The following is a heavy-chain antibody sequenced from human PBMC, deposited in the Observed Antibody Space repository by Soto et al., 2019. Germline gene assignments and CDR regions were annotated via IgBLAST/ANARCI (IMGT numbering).Heavy chain of an antibody. CDR1: GGTFSSYA. J-gene: IGHJ4*02. CDR2: IIPIFGTA. D-gene: IGHD6-6*01. V-gene: IGHV1-69*13. Sequence: ASVKVSCKASGGTFSSYAISWVRQAPGQGLGWMGGIIPIFGTANYAQKFQGRVTITADESTSTAYMELSSLRSEDTAVYYCARGSGAARPEPFDYWGQGTLVTVSS. CDR3: ARGSGAARPEPFDY.